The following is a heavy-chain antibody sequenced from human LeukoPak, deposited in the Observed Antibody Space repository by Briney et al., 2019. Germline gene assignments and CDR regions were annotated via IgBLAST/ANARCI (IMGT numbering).Heavy chain of an antibody. J-gene: IGHJ3*02. CDR2: ISYDGSNK. CDR3: ARPTYYDILTGYWDYAFDI. D-gene: IGHD3-9*01. V-gene: IGHV3-30*04. CDR1: GFTFSSYA. Sequence: GGSLRLSCAASGFTFSSYAMHWVRQAPGKGLEWVAVISYDGSNKYYADSVKGRFTISRDNSKNTLYLQMNSLRAEDTAVYYCARPTYYDILTGYWDYAFDIWGQGTMVTVSS.